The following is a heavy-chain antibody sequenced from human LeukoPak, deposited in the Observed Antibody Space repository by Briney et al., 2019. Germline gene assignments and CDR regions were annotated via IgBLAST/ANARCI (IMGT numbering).Heavy chain of an antibody. J-gene: IGHJ5*02. CDR2: IYTSGTT. CDR3: ARAVGSSESNYFDP. CDR1: GGSVSSGNYY. Sequence: SETLSLICTVSGGSVSSGNYYWSWIRQPAGEGLEWIGRIYTSGTTNYNPSLDSRVTILLDTSKNQFSLKLSSVTAADTAVYYCARAVGSSESNYFDPWGQGTLATVSS. V-gene: IGHV4-61*02. D-gene: IGHD1-7*01.